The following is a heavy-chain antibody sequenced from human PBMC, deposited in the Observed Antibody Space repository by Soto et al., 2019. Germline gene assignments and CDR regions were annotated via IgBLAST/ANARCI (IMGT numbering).Heavy chain of an antibody. J-gene: IGHJ6*02. D-gene: IGHD6-25*01. Sequence: GASVKVSCKASGGTFSNYAFSWVRQAPGQGPEWMGGIIPIFGTPNYAQKFQARLTITADESTSTAYMELSSLRSEDTAVYYCARGGVMEAAAATSKDYYCMDFWRQGTTVAVSS. CDR3: ARGGVMEAAAATSKDYYCMDF. CDR2: IIPIFGTP. CDR1: GGTFSNYA. V-gene: IGHV1-69*13.